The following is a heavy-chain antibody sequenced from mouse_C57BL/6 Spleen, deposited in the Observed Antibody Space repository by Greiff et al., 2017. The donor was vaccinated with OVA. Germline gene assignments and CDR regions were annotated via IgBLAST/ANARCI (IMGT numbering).Heavy chain of an antibody. D-gene: IGHD1-1*02. J-gene: IGHJ3*01. CDR2: INPGSGGT. CDR1: GYAFTNYL. Sequence: QVQLKQSGAELVRPGTSVKVSCKASGYAFTNYLIEWVKQRPGQGLEWIGVINPGSGGTNYNEKFKGKATLTADKSSSTAYMQLSSLTSEDSAVYFCARSGGSWFAYWGQGTLVTVSA. V-gene: IGHV1-54*01. CDR3: ARSGGSWFAY.